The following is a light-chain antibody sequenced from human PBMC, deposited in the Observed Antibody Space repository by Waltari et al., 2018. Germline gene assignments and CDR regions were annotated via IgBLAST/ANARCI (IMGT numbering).Light chain of an antibody. CDR2: WAS. Sequence: DIVMTQSPDSLPVSLGERAPINCKSSQNLLFRSTNKNYLAWYQQKPGQPPKLLFYWASTRESGVPDRFSGSGSGTDFTLTISSLQAEDVAVYYCQQYFSVPETFGQGTKLEIK. CDR1: QNLLFRSTNKNY. J-gene: IGKJ2*01. V-gene: IGKV4-1*01. CDR3: QQYFSVPET.